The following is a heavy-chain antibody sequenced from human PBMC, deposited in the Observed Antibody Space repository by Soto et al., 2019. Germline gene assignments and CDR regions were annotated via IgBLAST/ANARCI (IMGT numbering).Heavy chain of an antibody. V-gene: IGHV1-18*01. CDR2: INGYGHGA. D-gene: IGHD3-10*01. Sequence: QVQLVQSGAEVRQPGASVKVSCKASGYSFTTYGMSWVRQAPGQGLEYMGWINGYGHGAKYVQRFQGIFSMTTDTSTNTVYMDLRSLTSDDTAVYYCGRDLNGDFYYWCQGTVVSVSP. J-gene: IGHJ4*02. CDR3: GRDLNGDFYY. CDR1: GYSFTTYG.